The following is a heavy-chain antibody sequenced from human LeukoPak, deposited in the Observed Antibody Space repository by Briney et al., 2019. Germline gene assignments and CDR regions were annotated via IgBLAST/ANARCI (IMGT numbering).Heavy chain of an antibody. Sequence: SGGSLRLSCAVSEVTFSSYWMSWARQAPGKGLEWVANTNQDGSEEHYADSVKGRFTISRDNAKNSLYLQMNSLRAEDTAVYYCARYCGGDCYGMDVWGQGTTVIVSS. J-gene: IGHJ6*02. CDR1: EVTFSSYW. CDR3: ARYCGGDCYGMDV. CDR2: TNQDGSEE. D-gene: IGHD2-21*01. V-gene: IGHV3-7*01.